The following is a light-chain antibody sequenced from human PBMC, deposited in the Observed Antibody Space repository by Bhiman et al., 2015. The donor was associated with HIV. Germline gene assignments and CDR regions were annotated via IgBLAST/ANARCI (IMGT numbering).Light chain of an antibody. CDR1: SSNIGNNY. J-gene: IGLJ3*02. CDR3: GTWDSSTLHAV. CDR2: ENT. V-gene: IGLV1-51*02. Sequence: QSVLTQPPSVSAAPGQKVTISCSGSSSNIGNNYVSWYQQLPGTAPKLLIYENTKRPSGIPDRFSGSKSGTSATLGITGLQTGDEADYYCGTWDSSTLHAVFGGGTKLTVL.